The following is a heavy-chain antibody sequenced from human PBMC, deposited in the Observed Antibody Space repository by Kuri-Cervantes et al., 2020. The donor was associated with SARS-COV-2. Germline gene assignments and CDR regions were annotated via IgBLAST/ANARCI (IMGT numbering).Heavy chain of an antibody. Sequence: ETLSLTCAASGFTFSSYAMSWVRQAPGKGLEWVSAISGSGGSTYYADSVKGRFTISRDNSKNTLYLQMNSLRAEDTAVYYCAKGQAGGGSFDYWGQGTLVTVSS. CDR1: GFTFSSYA. V-gene: IGHV3-23*01. CDR2: ISGSGGST. CDR3: AKGQAGGGSFDY. D-gene: IGHD3-10*01. J-gene: IGHJ4*02.